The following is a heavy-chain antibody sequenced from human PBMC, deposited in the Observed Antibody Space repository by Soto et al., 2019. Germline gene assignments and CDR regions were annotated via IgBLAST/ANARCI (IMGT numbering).Heavy chain of an antibody. D-gene: IGHD5-18*01. Sequence: PSETLSLTFTVSGGSISSGDYYWSWIRQPPGKGLEWIGYIYYSGSTYYNPSLRSRVTISVDTSKNQFSLKLSSVTAADTAVYYCAREVAAGAMALDYWGQGTLVTVSS. V-gene: IGHV4-30-4*01. J-gene: IGHJ4*02. CDR2: IYYSGST. CDR3: AREVAAGAMALDY. CDR1: GGSISSGDYY.